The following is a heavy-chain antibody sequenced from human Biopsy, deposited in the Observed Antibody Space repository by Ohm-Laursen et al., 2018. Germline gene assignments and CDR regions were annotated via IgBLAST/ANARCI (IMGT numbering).Heavy chain of an antibody. V-gene: IGHV1-8*01. Sequence: ASVKVSCNASGYTFTSHDTNWVRQATGQGLEWMGWMSPNTGNTVYAQRFRDRVTMTSDTSTGTAYMELTSLTSDDTAVYFCARWETTLGRSLDSWGQGTLVAVSS. D-gene: IGHD1-26*01. J-gene: IGHJ4*02. CDR3: ARWETTLGRSLDS. CDR1: GYTFTSHD. CDR2: MSPNTGNT.